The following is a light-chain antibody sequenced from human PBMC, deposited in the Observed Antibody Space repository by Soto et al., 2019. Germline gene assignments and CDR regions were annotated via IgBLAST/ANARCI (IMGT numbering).Light chain of an antibody. CDR2: GAS. J-gene: IGKJ4*01. CDR1: QSVSNSY. CDR3: QQYSSSPLT. Sequence: EILLTQSPGTLSLSPGERATLSCRASQSVSNSYLAWYQQKPGQAPRLLIYGASSRATGTPARFSGSGSGTDFTLTISSLEPEDFAVYYCQQYSSSPLTFGGRTKAEIK. V-gene: IGKV3-20*01.